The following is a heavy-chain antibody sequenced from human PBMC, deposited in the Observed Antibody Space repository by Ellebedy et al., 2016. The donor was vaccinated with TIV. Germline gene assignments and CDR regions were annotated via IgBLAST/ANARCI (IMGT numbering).Heavy chain of an antibody. V-gene: IGHV3-23*01. CDR3: AKRAYDILTGYYFDY. CDR2: ISGSGGST. D-gene: IGHD3-9*01. J-gene: IGHJ4*02. CDR1: GFTFSSYA. Sequence: GESLKISXAASGFTFSSYAMSWVRQAPGKGLEWVSAISGSGGSTYYADSVKGRFTISRDNSKNTLYLQMNSLRAEDTAVYYCAKRAYDILTGYYFDYWGQGTLVTVSS.